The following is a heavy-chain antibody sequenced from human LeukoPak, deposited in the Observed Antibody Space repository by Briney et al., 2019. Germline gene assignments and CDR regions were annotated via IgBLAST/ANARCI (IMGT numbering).Heavy chain of an antibody. CDR3: AMGSGENWFDP. V-gene: IGHV1-69*05. CDR1: GGTFSSYA. CDR2: IIPIFGTA. J-gene: IGHJ5*02. Sequence: EASVKVSCKASGGTFSSYAISWVRQAPGQGLEWMGRIIPIFGTANYAQKFQGRVTITTDESTSTAYMELSSLRSEDTAVYCCAMGSGENWFDPWGQGTLVTVSS. D-gene: IGHD3-10*01.